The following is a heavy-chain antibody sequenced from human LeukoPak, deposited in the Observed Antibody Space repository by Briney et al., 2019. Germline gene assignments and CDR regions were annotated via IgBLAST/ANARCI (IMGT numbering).Heavy chain of an antibody. CDR1: GGSISSGTW. V-gene: IGHV4-4*02. CDR3: ARVSPPGYGILEN. Sequence: SETLSLTCAVSGGSISSGTWWSWVRQPPGKGLEWIGEIYHSGSTNNNPSLKSRVTISVDKSKNQFSLKLNSVTAADTAVYYCARVSPPGYGILENWGQGTLVTVSS. J-gene: IGHJ4*02. D-gene: IGHD5-18*01. CDR2: IYHSGST.